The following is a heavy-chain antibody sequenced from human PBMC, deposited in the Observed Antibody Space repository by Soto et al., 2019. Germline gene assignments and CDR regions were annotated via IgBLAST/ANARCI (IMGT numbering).Heavy chain of an antibody. Sequence: PSETLSLTCTVSGGSISSYYWSWIRQPPGKGLEWITYIYYSGSTNYNPSLKSRVTISVDTSKNQFSLKLSSVTAADTAVYYCARGLYNWNYFDYWGQGTLVTVSS. J-gene: IGHJ4*02. CDR1: GGSISSYY. CDR3: ARGLYNWNYFDY. CDR2: IYYSGST. V-gene: IGHV4-59*08. D-gene: IGHD1-20*01.